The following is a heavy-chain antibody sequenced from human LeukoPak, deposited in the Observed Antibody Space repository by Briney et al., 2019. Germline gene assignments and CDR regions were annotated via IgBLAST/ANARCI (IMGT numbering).Heavy chain of an antibody. D-gene: IGHD2-15*01. Sequence: GGTLRLSCAASGFTFSTYWMSWVRQAPGKGLEWVANINQDGSQKYYVDSVKGRFTISRDNAKNLLYFQMNSLRAEDTAVFYCARLHVKFYCSGGSCYPGHWGQGTLVTVSS. J-gene: IGHJ4*02. CDR2: INQDGSQK. V-gene: IGHV3-7*01. CDR3: ARLHVKFYCSGGSCYPGH. CDR1: GFTFSTYW.